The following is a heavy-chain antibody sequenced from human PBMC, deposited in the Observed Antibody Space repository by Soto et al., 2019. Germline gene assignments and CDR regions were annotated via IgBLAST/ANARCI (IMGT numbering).Heavy chain of an antibody. V-gene: IGHV1-69*01. D-gene: IGHD3-22*01. CDR1: GGTFSSYA. Sequence: KVSCKASGGTFSSYAISWVRQAPGQGLEWMGGIIPIFGTANYAQKFQGRVTITADESTSTAYMELSSLRSEDTAVYYCARDRPGVTMIVVVNDYYYYGMDVWGQGTTVTVSS. J-gene: IGHJ6*02. CDR3: ARDRPGVTMIVVVNDYYYYGMDV. CDR2: IIPIFGTA.